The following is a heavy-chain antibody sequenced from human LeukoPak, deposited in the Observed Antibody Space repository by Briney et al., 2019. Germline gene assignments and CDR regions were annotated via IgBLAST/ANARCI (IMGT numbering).Heavy chain of an antibody. Sequence: AVHVSLQSCVYTLPKHVIHELRPAAAREREGMGWINSNSGNKDYPHKLRDRVTMTRNTSISTAYMEMSSLRSEDTAVYYCARGRGDYDFWSDYYYYYGMDVWGQGTTVTVSS. CDR2: INSNSGNK. CDR3: ARGRGDYDFWSDYYYYYGMDV. CDR1: VYTLPKHV. J-gene: IGHJ6*02. D-gene: IGHD3-3*01. V-gene: IGHV1-8*01.